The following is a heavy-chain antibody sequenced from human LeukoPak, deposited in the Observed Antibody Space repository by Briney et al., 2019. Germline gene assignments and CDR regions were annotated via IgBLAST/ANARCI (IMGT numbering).Heavy chain of an antibody. V-gene: IGHV4-4*07. D-gene: IGHD5-12*01. Sequence: SETLSLTCTVSGGSISSYYWSWIRQPAGKGLEWIGRIDTSGNSRYNPSLQSRVTMSLDTSKNQISLRLNSVTAADTAVYYCAKGLVSEHRGDDLENYFDYWGQGTLVTVSS. CDR1: GGSISSYY. J-gene: IGHJ4*02. CDR3: AKGLVSEHRGDDLENYFDY. CDR2: IDTSGNS.